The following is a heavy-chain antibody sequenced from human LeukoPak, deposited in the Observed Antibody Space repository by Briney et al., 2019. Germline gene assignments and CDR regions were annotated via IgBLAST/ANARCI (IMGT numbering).Heavy chain of an antibody. CDR2: IYYSGST. J-gene: IGHJ5*02. CDR1: GGSISSSSYY. CDR3: ARHIPYEIDFDP. D-gene: IGHD3-22*01. V-gene: IGHV4-39*01. Sequence: SETLSLTCTVSGGSISSSSYYWGWIRQPPGKGLEWIGSIYYSGSTYYNPSLKSRVTISVDTSKNQFSLKLSSVTAADTAVYYCARHIPYEIDFDPWGQGTLVTVPS.